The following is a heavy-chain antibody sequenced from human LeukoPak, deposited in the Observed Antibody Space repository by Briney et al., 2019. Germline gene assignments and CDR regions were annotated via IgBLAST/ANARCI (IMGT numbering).Heavy chain of an antibody. J-gene: IGHJ6*02. CDR2: INPSGGST. CDR3: ARDLIYCSGGSCYAASDGMDV. Sequence: ASVKVSCKASGYTFTSYYMHWVRQAPGQGFEWMGIINPSGGSTSYAQKFQGRVTMTRDTSTSTVYMELSSLRSEDTAVYYCARDLIYCSGGSCYAASDGMDVWGQGTTVTVSS. V-gene: IGHV1-46*01. CDR1: GYTFTSYY. D-gene: IGHD2-15*01.